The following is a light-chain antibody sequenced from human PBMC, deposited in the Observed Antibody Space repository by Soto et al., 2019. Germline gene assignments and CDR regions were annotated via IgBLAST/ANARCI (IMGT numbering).Light chain of an antibody. V-gene: IGLV2-14*01. CDR1: SSDVGGYNY. CDR2: EVS. CDR3: SSYTSSSTRV. J-gene: IGLJ3*02. Sequence: QSALTQPASVSGSPGQSITISCTGTSSDVGGYNYVSWYQKHQGKAPKLMIYEVSNRPSGVSNRFSGSKSGNTASLTISGLQAEDEADYYCSSYTSSSTRVFGGGTKLTVL.